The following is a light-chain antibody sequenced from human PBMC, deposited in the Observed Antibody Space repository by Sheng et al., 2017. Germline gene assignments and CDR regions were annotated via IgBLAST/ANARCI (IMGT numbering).Light chain of an antibody. J-gene: IGKJ3*01. CDR3: QQYYSYPMS. CDR2: AAS. CDR1: QSVSSN. V-gene: IGKV1-16*02. Sequence: TQSPATLSLSPGERATLSCSASQSVSSNLAWFQQKPGKAPKSLIYAASILQGGVPSKFSGSGSGTDFTLTITSLQPEDFATYYCQQYYSYPMSFGPGTKVDIK.